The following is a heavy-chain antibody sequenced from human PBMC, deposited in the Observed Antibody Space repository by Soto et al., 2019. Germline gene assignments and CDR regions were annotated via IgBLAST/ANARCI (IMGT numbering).Heavy chain of an antibody. V-gene: IGHV3-23*01. Sequence: EVQLLESGGGLVQPGGSLRLSCAASGFTFSSYAMSWVRQAPGKGLEWVSAISGSGGSTYYADSVKGRFTISRDNSKNTLYLQMNCLRAEDTAVYYCAKGQGYCSGGSCRNWFDPWGQGTLVTVSS. CDR2: ISGSGGST. J-gene: IGHJ5*02. D-gene: IGHD2-15*01. CDR1: GFTFSSYA. CDR3: AKGQGYCSGGSCRNWFDP.